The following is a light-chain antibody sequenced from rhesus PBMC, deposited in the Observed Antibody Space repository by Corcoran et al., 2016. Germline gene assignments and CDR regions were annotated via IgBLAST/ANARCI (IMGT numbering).Light chain of an antibody. CDR2: AES. CDR1: QGINKE. J-gene: IGKJ2*01. Sequence: DIQMTQSPSSLSASVGDRVTVTCRARQGINKESSWYQQKPGKAPTLLFYAESSSQTGVSSRFSGSGSGTDYTLTISSLQPDDVATYYCLQGYTTPYSFGQGTKVEIK. CDR3: LQGYTTPYS. V-gene: IGKV1-94*01.